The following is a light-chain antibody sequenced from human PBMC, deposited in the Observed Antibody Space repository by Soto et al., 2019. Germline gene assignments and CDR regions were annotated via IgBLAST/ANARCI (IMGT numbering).Light chain of an antibody. CDR2: AAS. Sequence: EIVLTQSPGTLSLSPGESATLSCRASQSIGSNYLAWYQQTPGQAPRLLILAASTRATGIPDRCSGSGSGTAFTLTLIRLEDDDSAVYYCHHYASSPLTFGQGTRLEIK. V-gene: IGKV3-20*01. CDR1: QSIGSNY. J-gene: IGKJ5*01. CDR3: HHYASSPLT.